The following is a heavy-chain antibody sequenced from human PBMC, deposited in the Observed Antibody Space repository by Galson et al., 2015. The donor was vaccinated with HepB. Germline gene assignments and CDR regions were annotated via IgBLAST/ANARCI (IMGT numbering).Heavy chain of an antibody. V-gene: IGHV1-46*01. D-gene: IGHD6-19*01. CDR3: ARGLEEQWLADDGFDI. CDR2: INPSGGST. Sequence: SVKVSCKASGYTFTSYYMHWVRQAPGQGLERMGIINPSGGSTSYAQKFQGRVTMTRDTSTSTVYMELSSLRSEDTAVYYCARGLEEQWLADDGFDIWGQGTMVTVSS. J-gene: IGHJ3*02. CDR1: GYTFTSYY.